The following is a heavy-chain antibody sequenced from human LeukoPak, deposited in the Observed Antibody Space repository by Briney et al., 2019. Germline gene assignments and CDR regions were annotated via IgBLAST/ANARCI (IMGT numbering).Heavy chain of an antibody. J-gene: IGHJ4*02. Sequence: SETLSLTCTVSGGSISSSSYYWGWIRQPPGKGLEWIGSIYYSGSTYYNPSLKSRVTISVDTSKNQFSLKLSSVTAADTAVYYCARPAGSIVGATTVSYYFDYWGQGALVTVSS. CDR1: GGSISSSSYY. D-gene: IGHD1-26*01. CDR3: ARPAGSIVGATTVSYYFDY. V-gene: IGHV4-39*01. CDR2: IYYSGST.